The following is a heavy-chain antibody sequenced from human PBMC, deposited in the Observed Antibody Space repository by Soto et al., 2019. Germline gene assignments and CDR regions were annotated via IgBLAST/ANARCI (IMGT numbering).Heavy chain of an antibody. CDR3: ARDWNGDKYFDF. V-gene: IGHV3-53*01. D-gene: IGHD4-17*01. CDR1: GITATNGH. J-gene: IGHJ4*02. Sequence: DVQLVKSGGGLIQPGGSLRLSCAASGITATNGHMNWVRQAPGKGLEWVSVIYSDDNTNYADAVKGRFTIFRDTSKNTVYLQMNSLRAEDTAVYYCARDWNGDKYFDFWDQGSLVTVSS. CDR2: IYSDDNT.